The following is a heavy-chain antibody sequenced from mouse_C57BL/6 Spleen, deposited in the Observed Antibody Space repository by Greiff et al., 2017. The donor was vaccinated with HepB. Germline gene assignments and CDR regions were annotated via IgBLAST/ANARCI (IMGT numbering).Heavy chain of an antibody. Sequence: DVQLQESGPGLVKPSQSLSLTCSVTGYSITSGYYWNWIRQFPGNKLEWMGYISYDGSNNYNPSLKNRISITRDTSKNQFFLKLNSVTTEDTATYYCARDGGWEFAYWGQGTLVTVSA. J-gene: IGHJ3*01. D-gene: IGHD4-1*01. CDR3: ARDGGWEFAY. CDR2: ISYDGSN. V-gene: IGHV3-6*01. CDR1: GYSITSGYY.